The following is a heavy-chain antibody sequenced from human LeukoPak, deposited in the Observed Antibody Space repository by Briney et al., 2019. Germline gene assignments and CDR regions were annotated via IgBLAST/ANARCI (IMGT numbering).Heavy chain of an antibody. CDR1: GFTFSSYA. V-gene: IGHV3-23*01. Sequence: GGSLRLSCAASGFTFSSYAMSWVRQAPGKGLEWVSAISGSGGSTYYADSVKGRFTISRDNSKNTLYLQMNSLRAEDTAVYYCEQEVGEWFREPLFSALDYWGQGTLVTISS. J-gene: IGHJ4*02. D-gene: IGHD3-10*01. CDR3: EQEVGEWFREPLFSALDY. CDR2: ISGSGGST.